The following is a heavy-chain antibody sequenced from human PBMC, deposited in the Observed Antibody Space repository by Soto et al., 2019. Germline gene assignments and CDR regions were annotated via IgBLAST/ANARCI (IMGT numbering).Heavy chain of an antibody. D-gene: IGHD3-9*01. V-gene: IGHV4-30-4*01. CDR3: AREDYTGNSRFFDY. CDR2: IYHSGIT. CDR1: GGSIGSGNYY. Sequence: SETLSRTCSVSGGSIGSGNYYWSWIRHPPGKGLEWIGYIYHSGITYYNPSLNSRVTISVDMSKNQFSLRLSSVTAADTAVYYCAREDYTGNSRFFDYWGQGVLVTVSS. J-gene: IGHJ4*02.